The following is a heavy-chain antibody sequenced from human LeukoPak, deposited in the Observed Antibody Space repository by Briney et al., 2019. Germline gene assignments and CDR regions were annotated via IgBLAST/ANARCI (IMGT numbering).Heavy chain of an antibody. D-gene: IGHD3-9*01. J-gene: IGHJ4*02. CDR1: GYTFTSYG. CDR3: ARDGIHYDILTGTDY. V-gene: IGHV1-18*01. Sequence: ASVKVSCKASGYTFTSYGISWVRQAPGQGLEWMGWISAYNGNTNYAQKLQGRVTMTIDTSTSTAYMELRSLRSDDTAVYYCARDGIHYDILTGTDYWGQGTLVTVSS. CDR2: ISAYNGNT.